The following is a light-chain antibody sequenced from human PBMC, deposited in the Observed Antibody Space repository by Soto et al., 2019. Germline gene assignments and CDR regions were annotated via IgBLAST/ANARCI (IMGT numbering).Light chain of an antibody. CDR2: DAS. J-gene: IGKJ5*01. V-gene: IGKV3-11*01. CDR1: QSVSNNY. CDR3: QQRSSWPN. Sequence: EIVLTQSPGTLSLSPGEGATLSCRASQSVSNNYLAWYQQKPGQAPRLLIYDASNRATGVPARFSGSGSGTDFTLTINSLEPEDFAVYYCQQRSSWPNFGQGTRLEIK.